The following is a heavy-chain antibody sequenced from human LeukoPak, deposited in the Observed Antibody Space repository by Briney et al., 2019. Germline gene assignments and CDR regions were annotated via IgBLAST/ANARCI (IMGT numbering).Heavy chain of an antibody. D-gene: IGHD3-10*01. CDR3: TTELGITMIRGVIAY. J-gene: IGHJ4*02. V-gene: IGHV3-15*01. Sequence: GGSLRLSCAASGFTFTNAWMSWVRQAPGKGLEWVGRIKSKGDGETTDYAAPVKGRFTMSRDDSKATLYLQMNSLKAEDTAVYYCTTELGITMIRGVIAYWGQGALVTVSS. CDR2: IKSKGDGETT. CDR1: GFTFTNAW.